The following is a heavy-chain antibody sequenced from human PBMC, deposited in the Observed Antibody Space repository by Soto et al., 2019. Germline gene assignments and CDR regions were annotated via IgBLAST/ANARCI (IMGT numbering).Heavy chain of an antibody. CDR3: VRDEISSAGLDP. J-gene: IGHJ5*02. CDR1: GYTFIRYG. Sequence: QVQLVQSGAEVKKPGASVKVSCKASGYTFIRYGISWVRQAPGQGLEWMGWMSTHNGNTYYAQNFQGRVTMTSDTPTSTASMELRSLRSDDTAFYYCVRDEISSAGLDPWGQGTLVTVSS. CDR2: MSTHNGNT. V-gene: IGHV1-18*01.